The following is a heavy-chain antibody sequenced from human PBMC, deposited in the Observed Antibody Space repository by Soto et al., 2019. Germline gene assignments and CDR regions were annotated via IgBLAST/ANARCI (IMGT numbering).Heavy chain of an antibody. Sequence: GGSLRLSCAAPGFTFSSFAMSWVRQAPGKGLEWVSGISASGGGTYYADSVKGRFTISRDNSKNPLYLQMNGLRAEDTAFYYFERVDPQPTYWGQGTLPTVSA. CDR2: ISASGGGT. V-gene: IGHV3-23*01. J-gene: IGHJ4*02. CDR3: ERVDPQPTY. D-gene: IGHD1-1*01. CDR1: GFTFSSFA.